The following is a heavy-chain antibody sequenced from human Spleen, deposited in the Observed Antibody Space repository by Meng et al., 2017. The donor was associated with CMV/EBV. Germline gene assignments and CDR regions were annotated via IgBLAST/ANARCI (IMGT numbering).Heavy chain of an antibody. CDR2: ISYDGSNK. D-gene: IGHD6-13*01. CDR3: ARGWYSSSWYGNWFDP. Sequence: GGSLRLSCAASGFTFSSYAMHWVRQAPGKGLEWVAVISYDGSNKYYADSVKGRFTISRDNSKNTLYLQMNSLRAEDTAVYYCARGWYSSSWYGNWFDPWGQGTLVTVSS. J-gene: IGHJ5*02. CDR1: GFTFSSYA. V-gene: IGHV3-30*04.